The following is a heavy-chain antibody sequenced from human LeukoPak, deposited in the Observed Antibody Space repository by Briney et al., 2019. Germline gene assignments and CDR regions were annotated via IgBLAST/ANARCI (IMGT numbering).Heavy chain of an antibody. Sequence: SETLSLTCTVSGYSISSGYYWGWIRQPPGKGLEWIGSIYHSGSTYYNPSLKSRVTISVDTSKNQFSLKLSSVTAADTAVYYCARREMGYYYDSSGYYYWDWYFDLWGRGTLVTVSS. CDR1: GYSISSGYY. D-gene: IGHD3-22*01. CDR3: ARREMGYYYDSSGYYYWDWYFDL. CDR2: IYHSGST. J-gene: IGHJ2*01. V-gene: IGHV4-38-2*02.